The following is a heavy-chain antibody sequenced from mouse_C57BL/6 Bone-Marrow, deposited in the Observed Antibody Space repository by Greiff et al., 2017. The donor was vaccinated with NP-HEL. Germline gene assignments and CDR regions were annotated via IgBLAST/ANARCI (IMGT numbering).Heavy chain of an antibody. CDR3: ARSGSLRRGYFDY. D-gene: IGHD2-12*01. V-gene: IGHV1-54*01. CDR1: GYAFTNYL. Sequence: QVQLQQSGAELVRPGTSVKVSCKASGYAFTNYLIEWVKQRPGQGLEWIGVINPGSGGTNYNEEFKGKATLTADKSSSTAYMQLSSLTSEDSAVYFCARSGSLRRGYFDYWGQGTTLTVSS. CDR2: INPGSGGT. J-gene: IGHJ2*01.